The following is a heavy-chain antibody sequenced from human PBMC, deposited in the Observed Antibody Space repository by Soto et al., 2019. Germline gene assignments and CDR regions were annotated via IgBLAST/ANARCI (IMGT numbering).Heavy chain of an antibody. CDR1: GGSISSGGYY. D-gene: IGHD4-17*01. Sequence: SETLSLTCTVSGGSISSGGYYWSWIRQHPGKGLEWIGYIYYSGSTYYNPSLESRVTISVDTSKNQFSLKLSSVTAADTAVYYCARWKNEGSYGGNSHGMDVWGQGTTVTVSS. V-gene: IGHV4-31*03. CDR2: IYYSGST. J-gene: IGHJ6*02. CDR3: ARWKNEGSYGGNSHGMDV.